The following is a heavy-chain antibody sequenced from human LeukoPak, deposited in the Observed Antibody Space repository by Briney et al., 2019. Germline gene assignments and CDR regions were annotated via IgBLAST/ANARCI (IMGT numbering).Heavy chain of an antibody. Sequence: SETLSLTCAVYGGSFSGYYWSWIRQPPGKGLEWIGEINHSESTNYNPSLKSRVTISVDTSKNQFSLKLSSVTAADTAVYYCARSYYDFWSGYYTLYFDYWGQGTLVTVSS. V-gene: IGHV4-34*01. CDR1: GGSFSGYY. J-gene: IGHJ4*02. CDR2: INHSEST. D-gene: IGHD3-3*01. CDR3: ARSYYDFWSGYYTLYFDY.